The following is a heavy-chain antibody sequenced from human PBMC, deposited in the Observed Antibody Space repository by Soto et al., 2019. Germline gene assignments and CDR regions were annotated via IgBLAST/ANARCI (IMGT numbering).Heavy chain of an antibody. D-gene: IGHD3-3*01. J-gene: IGHJ6*02. Sequence: GGSLRLSCAASGFTFSSEGMHWVRQAPGKGLEWVAVISYDGSNKYYADSVKGRFTISRDNSKNTLYLQMNSLRAEDTAVYYCAKNRLECLEIPIYYYYVMAFWGQGTTVIVSS. V-gene: IGHV3-30*18. CDR3: AKNRLECLEIPIYYYYVMAF. CDR2: ISYDGSNK. CDR1: GFTFSSEG.